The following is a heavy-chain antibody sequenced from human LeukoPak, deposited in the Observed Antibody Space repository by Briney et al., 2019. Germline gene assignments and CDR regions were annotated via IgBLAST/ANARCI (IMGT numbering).Heavy chain of an antibody. CDR3: ASRAVGTFGAFDI. Sequence: ASVKVSCKASGYTFTSYGISWVRQAPGQKLEWMGWVSSYNDNTDYAQNFQGRVTMTTDTSTSTAYMELRSLRSDDTAVYFCASRAVGTFGAFDIWGQGTMVTVSS. D-gene: IGHD6-13*01. J-gene: IGHJ3*02. CDR1: GYTFTSYG. V-gene: IGHV1-18*01. CDR2: VSSYNDNT.